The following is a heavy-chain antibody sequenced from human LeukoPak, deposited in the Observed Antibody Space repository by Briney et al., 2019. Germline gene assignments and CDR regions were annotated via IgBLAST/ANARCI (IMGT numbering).Heavy chain of an antibody. CDR1: GYTFTNYV. D-gene: IGHD2-21*02. V-gene: IGHV1-3*01. CDR2: INAGNGDT. CDR3: VRDDCAADACYPGGY. Sequence: ASVKVSCKASGYTFTNYVVHWVRQAPGQRPEWMGCINAGNGDTKYSKNFQDRVTITRDTPASTAYMEVSSLTSEDTALYSCVRDDCAADACYPGGYWGQGTLVTVSS. J-gene: IGHJ4*02.